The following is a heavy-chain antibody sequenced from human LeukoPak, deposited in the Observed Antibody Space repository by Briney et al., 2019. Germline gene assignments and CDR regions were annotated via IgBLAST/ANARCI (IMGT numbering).Heavy chain of an antibody. CDR2: ISGSGGST. J-gene: IGHJ3*01. V-gene: IGHV3-23*01. D-gene: IGHD3-10*01. CDR3: ANRGSFAFDL. Sequence: GGSLRLSCAASGFTFSSYAMSWVRQAPGKGLEWVSAISGSGGSTYYADSVKGRFTMSRDNSKNTVYLQMNSLRAEDAAVYYCANRGSFAFDLWGQGTMVTVSS. CDR1: GFTFSSYA.